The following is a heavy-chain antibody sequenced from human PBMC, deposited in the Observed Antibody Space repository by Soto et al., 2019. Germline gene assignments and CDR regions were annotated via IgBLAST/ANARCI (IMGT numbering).Heavy chain of an antibody. CDR1: GGSISSGGYY. CDR3: ARDVWSPGKTQHYFDY. D-gene: IGHD2-8*01. J-gene: IGHJ4*02. CDR2: IYYSGST. V-gene: IGHV4-31*03. Sequence: SETLSLTCTVSGGSISSGGYYWSWIRQHPGKGLEWIGYIYYSGSTYYNPSLKSRVTISVDTSKNQFSLKLSSVTAADTAVYYCARDVWSPGKTQHYFDYWGQGTLVAVSS.